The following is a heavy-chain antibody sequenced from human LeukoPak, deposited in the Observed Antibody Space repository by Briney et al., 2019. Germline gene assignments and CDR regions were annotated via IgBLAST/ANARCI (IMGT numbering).Heavy chain of an antibody. CDR3: ARHTDYYDSSATNEPDNWFDP. D-gene: IGHD3-22*01. CDR1: GYSSTSYW. Sequence: TVESLRISCKGSGYSSTSYWISWVRQMPGKGLEWMGRIGPSGSYTNYSPSFQGHVTISADKSISTAYLQWSSLKASDTAMYYCARHTDYYDSSATNEPDNWFDPWGQGTLVTVSS. J-gene: IGHJ5*02. V-gene: IGHV5-10-1*01. CDR2: IGPSGSYT.